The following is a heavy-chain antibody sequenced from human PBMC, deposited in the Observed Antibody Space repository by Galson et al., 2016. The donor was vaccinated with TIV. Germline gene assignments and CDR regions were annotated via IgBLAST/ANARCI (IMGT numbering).Heavy chain of an antibody. Sequence: SLRLSCAASGFTFEDYAMHWVRQIPGKGLEWVSGISWNSRNIAYAESVKGRVTISRDNAKSSVYLRMNSLKPEDTALYHCVKDTRSGCDNASCYTYNFYYYGMDVWGQGTTVTVSS. CDR1: GFTFEDYA. D-gene: IGHD2-2*01. J-gene: IGHJ6*02. CDR3: VKDTRSGCDNASCYTYNFYYYGMDV. CDR2: ISWNSRNI. V-gene: IGHV3-9*01.